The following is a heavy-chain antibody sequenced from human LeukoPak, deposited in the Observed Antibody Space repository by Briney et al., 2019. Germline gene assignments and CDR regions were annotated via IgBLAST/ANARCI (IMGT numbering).Heavy chain of an antibody. CDR1: GFTFSGSA. D-gene: IGHD4-23*01. Sequence: GGSLRLSCAASGFTFSGSAMHWVRQASGKGLEWVGRIRSKANSYATAYAASVKGRFTISRDDSKNTAYLQMNSLKTEDTAVYYCTSYGGTPNSALWGQGTLVTVSS. CDR3: TSYGGTPNSAL. V-gene: IGHV3-73*01. J-gene: IGHJ4*02. CDR2: IRSKANSYAT.